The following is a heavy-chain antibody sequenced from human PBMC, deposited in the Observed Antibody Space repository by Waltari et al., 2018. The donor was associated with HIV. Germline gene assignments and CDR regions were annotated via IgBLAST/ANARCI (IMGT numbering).Heavy chain of an antibody. CDR2: IHPNSGDT. J-gene: IGHJ4*02. CDR1: GYPFTGYY. V-gene: IGHV1-2*02. D-gene: IGHD3-22*01. Sequence: QVHLVQSGAEVKKPGASVKVSCKASGYPFTGYYLHWVRQVPGQGLEWMGWIHPNSGDTKYAQKFQGRVTMTRDTSISTAYMELSRLRSDDAALYYCALRGLKVDSSVYGPDYWGQGTLVTVPS. CDR3: ALRGLKVDSSVYGPDY.